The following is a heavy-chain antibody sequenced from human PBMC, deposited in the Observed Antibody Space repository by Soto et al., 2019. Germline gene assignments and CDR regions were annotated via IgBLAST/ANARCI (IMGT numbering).Heavy chain of an antibody. CDR2: ISGSGGRT. Sequence: GGSLRLSCAASGFTFTIYAMSWVRQAPGKGLEWVSAISGSGGRTYYADSVKGRFTISSDNSKNTLYLQMNSLRADDTAVYYCAKGGYYDSSGYYYPFDYWGQGALVTVS. V-gene: IGHV3-23*01. CDR3: AKGGYYDSSGYYYPFDY. J-gene: IGHJ4*02. D-gene: IGHD3-22*01. CDR1: GFTFTIYA.